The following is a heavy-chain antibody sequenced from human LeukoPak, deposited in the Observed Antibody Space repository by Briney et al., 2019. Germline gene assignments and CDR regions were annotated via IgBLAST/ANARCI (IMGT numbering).Heavy chain of an antibody. Sequence: QPGRSLRLSRAASGFTFSSYGMHWVRQAPGKGLEWVAVIWYDGSNKYYADSVKGRFTISRDNSKNTLYLQMNSLRAEDTAVYYCARDRDSSSWYLFDYWGQGTLVTVSS. D-gene: IGHD6-13*01. CDR1: GFTFSSYG. V-gene: IGHV3-33*01. CDR3: ARDRDSSSWYLFDY. J-gene: IGHJ4*02. CDR2: IWYDGSNK.